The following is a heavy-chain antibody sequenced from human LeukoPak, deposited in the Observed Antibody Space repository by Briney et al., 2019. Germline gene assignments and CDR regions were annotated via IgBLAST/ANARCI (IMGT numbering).Heavy chain of an antibody. V-gene: IGHV1-2*02. CDR3: ARSDDAFDI. CDR1: GYTFTGYY. J-gene: IGHJ3*02. Sequence: GASVTVSFKASGYTFTGYYMHWVRQAPGQGLEWMGWINPNSGGTNYAQKFQGRDTMTRDTSISTAYMELSRLRSDDTAVYYCARSDDAFDIWGQGTMVTVSS. CDR2: INPNSGGT.